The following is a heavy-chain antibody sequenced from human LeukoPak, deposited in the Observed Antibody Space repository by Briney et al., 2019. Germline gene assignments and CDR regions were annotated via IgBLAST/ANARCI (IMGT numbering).Heavy chain of an antibody. CDR3: AASLTGTTGYYYYGMDV. V-gene: IGHV1-2*02. D-gene: IGHD1-7*01. J-gene: IGHJ6*02. CDR1: GYTFTGYY. CDR2: INPNSGDT. Sequence: ASVKVSCKASGYTFTGYYMHWVRQAPGQGLEWMGWINPNSGDTNYAQKFQGRVTMTRDTSISTAYMELSRLRSDDTAVYYCAASLTGTTGYYYYGMDVWGQGTTVTVSS.